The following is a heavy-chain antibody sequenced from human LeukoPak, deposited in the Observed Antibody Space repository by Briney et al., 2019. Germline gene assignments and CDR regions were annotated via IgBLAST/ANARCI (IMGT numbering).Heavy chain of an antibody. Sequence: PGGSLRLSCAASGFTFSSYGMHWVRQAPGKGLEWVAFIRYDGSKKYYTDSVEGRFTISRDNAKNSLYLQMNSLRAEDTAVYYCARLGGVDYWGQGTLVTVSS. CDR3: ARLGGVDY. J-gene: IGHJ4*02. CDR2: IRYDGSKK. V-gene: IGHV3-30*02. CDR1: GFTFSSYG. D-gene: IGHD4-17*01.